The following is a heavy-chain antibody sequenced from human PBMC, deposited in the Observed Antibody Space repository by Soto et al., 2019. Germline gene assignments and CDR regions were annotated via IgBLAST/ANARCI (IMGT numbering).Heavy chain of an antibody. CDR3: ARMSTSSMDV. CDR1: GGSISSNNW. D-gene: IGHD3-16*01. CDR2: IYHSGST. J-gene: IGHJ6*02. V-gene: IGHV4-4*02. Sequence: QVQLQESGPGLVKPSGTLSLTCAVSGGSISSNNWWSWVRQPPGKGLEWIGEIYHSGSTNYNASLKXPVYIXXDKSKNQFSLKLSSVTAADTAVYYCARMSTSSMDVWGQGITVTVSS.